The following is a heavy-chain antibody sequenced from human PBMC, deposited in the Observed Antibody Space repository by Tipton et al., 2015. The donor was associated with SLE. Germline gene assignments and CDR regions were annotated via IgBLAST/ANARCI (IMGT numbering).Heavy chain of an antibody. CDR1: GDPITSSSYY. Sequence: TLSLTCTVSGDPITSSSYYWGWIRQPPGKGLEWIGSIYYSAKTYYNPSLKSRVTISVDTSRNQFSLKLTFVTAADTAFYYCTRHVVGVASRPGWFDTWGQGTLVSVSS. CDR3: TRHVVGVASRPGWFDT. J-gene: IGHJ5*02. V-gene: IGHV4-39*01. D-gene: IGHD2-15*01. CDR2: IYYSAKT.